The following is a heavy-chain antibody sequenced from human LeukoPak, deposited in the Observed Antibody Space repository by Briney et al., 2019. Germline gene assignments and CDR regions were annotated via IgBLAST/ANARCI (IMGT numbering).Heavy chain of an antibody. D-gene: IGHD2-21*01. CDR1: CYTLTSYC. CDR2: ISAYNGNT. J-gene: IGHJ5*02. CDR3: AADVIPGPKGFDP. Sequence: ASMKGSCKGSCYTLTSYCTHWVRQGPGQRLGGVGWISAYNGNTNYAQKLQGRVSMTTDTSTSTAYMELSSLRSEDSAVYYCAADVIPGPKGFDPWGQGTLVTVSS. V-gene: IGHV1-18*01.